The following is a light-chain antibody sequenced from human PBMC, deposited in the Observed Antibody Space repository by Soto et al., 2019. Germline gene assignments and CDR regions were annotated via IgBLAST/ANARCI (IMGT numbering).Light chain of an antibody. J-gene: IGKJ1*01. V-gene: IGKV3-20*01. CDR2: GAS. CDR3: QQYGSSPRT. CDR1: QSVSSTY. Sequence: EIGLTQSPGTLSLFPGERATFSCRASQSVSSTYLAWSQQKPGQAPRLLIYGASPRATGIPDRFSGSGSGTDFPLPISRLEPEDLAVYDCQQYGSSPRTFGQGTKVAIK.